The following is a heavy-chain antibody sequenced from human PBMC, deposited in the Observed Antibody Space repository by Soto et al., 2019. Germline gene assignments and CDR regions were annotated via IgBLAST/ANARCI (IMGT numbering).Heavy chain of an antibody. V-gene: IGHV4-31*03. CDR2: IYYSGST. D-gene: IGHD2-21*01. Sequence: SETRSLTCTGSGGSMSSGGYYGSWIRQHPGKGLEWIGYIYYSGSTYYNPSLKSRVTISVDTSKNEFSLKMSSVTAADTDVYYCARQPPDHIHWLAPWXQGTLVNVSS. CDR3: ARQPPDHIHWLAP. CDR1: GGSMSSGGYY. J-gene: IGHJ5*02.